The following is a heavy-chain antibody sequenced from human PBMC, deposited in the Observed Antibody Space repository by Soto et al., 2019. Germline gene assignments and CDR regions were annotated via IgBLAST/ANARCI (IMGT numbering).Heavy chain of an antibody. V-gene: IGHV1-18*01. Sequence: QVQLVQSGAEVKKPGASVKVSCKASGYTFTNYGISWVRQAPGQGLEWMGWINTYNGNTNHAQKLQGRVTMTPDTSTSTADIELRSLRADAAAVYYCARGVGSGTYYNEYNWFDPGGQGTLVTFSS. D-gene: IGHD3-10*01. CDR2: INTYNGNT. J-gene: IGHJ5*02. CDR1: GYTFTNYG. CDR3: ARGVGSGTYYNEYNWFDP.